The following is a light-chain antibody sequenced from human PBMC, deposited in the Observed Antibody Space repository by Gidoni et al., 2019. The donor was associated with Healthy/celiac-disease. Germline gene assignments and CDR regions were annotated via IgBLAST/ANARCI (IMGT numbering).Light chain of an antibody. V-gene: IGKV3-11*01. CDR2: DAS. Sequence: EIVLTQSPATLSLYPGERATLSCRASQSVSSYLAWYQQKPGQAPRLLIYDASNRATGIPARFSGSGSGTDFTITISSLEPEDFAVYYCQQRSNWPPLTFGGGTKVEIK. CDR1: QSVSSY. J-gene: IGKJ4*01. CDR3: QQRSNWPPLT.